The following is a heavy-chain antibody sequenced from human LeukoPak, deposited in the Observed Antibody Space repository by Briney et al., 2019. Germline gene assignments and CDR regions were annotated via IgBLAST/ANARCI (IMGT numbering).Heavy chain of an antibody. V-gene: IGHV4-31*03. D-gene: IGHD5-18*01. CDR2: IYYSGST. CDR3: AGQDKAMGYSDY. J-gene: IGHJ4*02. CDR1: AGSISSGCDY. Sequence: PSQTLSLTCTVAAGSISSGCDYWSWIRQHPGKGLEGIGYIYYSGSTYYNASVKSRVTISVDTPKNQFYLKLSSVTAADTAVYHCAGQDKAMGYSDYWGEGTLVTVSS.